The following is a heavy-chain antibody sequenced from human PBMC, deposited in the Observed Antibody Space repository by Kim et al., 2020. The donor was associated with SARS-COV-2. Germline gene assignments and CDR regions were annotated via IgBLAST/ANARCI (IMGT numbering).Heavy chain of an antibody. Sequence: GGSLRLSCAASGFTFSRSWMNWVRQTPGKGLEWVANIKNDGNGKNYVDSVKGRFTISRDNSENSVYLQMNSLRAEDTAVYYCVKALGSRPEGYWGQGTLVTVSS. D-gene: IGHD2-2*01. CDR2: IKNDGNGK. CDR3: VKALGSRPEGY. J-gene: IGHJ4*02. CDR1: GFTFSRSW. V-gene: IGHV3-7*01.